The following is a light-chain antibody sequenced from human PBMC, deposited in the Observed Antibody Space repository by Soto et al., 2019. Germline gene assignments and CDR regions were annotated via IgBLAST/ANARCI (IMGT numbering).Light chain of an antibody. Sequence: EIVITQSPAPLSVSPGERATPSCRAGQGVTTNFAWYQQKSGQSPRLLIYDVSTRATGVPARFSGTGSETDFTLTISGLQSDDSAVYFCQQYNNWPFSFGQGTRLEIK. CDR3: QQYNNWPFS. V-gene: IGKV3-15*01. J-gene: IGKJ5*01. CDR2: DVS. CDR1: QGVTTN.